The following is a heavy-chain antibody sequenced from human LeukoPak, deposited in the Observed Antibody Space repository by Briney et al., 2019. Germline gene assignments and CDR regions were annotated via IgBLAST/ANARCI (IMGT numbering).Heavy chain of an antibody. J-gene: IGHJ3*02. CDR3: ARGNPYSSSAGGGDAFDI. Sequence: ASVKVSCKASGHTFTSYGISWVRQAPGQGLEWMGWISAYNGNTNYAQKLQGRVTMTTDTSTSTAYMELRSLRSDDTAVYYCARGNPYSSSAGGGDAFDIWGQGTMVTVSS. CDR1: GHTFTSYG. D-gene: IGHD6-6*01. V-gene: IGHV1-18*01. CDR2: ISAYNGNT.